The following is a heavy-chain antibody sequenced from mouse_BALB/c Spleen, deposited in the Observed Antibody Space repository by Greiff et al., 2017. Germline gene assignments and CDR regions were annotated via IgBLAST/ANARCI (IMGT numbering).Heavy chain of an antibody. J-gene: IGHJ2*01. V-gene: IGHV1S137*01. CDR1: GYTFTDYA. CDR2: ISTYYGDA. CDR3: ARGSTVVEYYFDY. D-gene: IGHD1-1*01. Sequence: QVQLKESGAELVRPGVSVKISCKGSGYTFTDYAMHWVKQSHAKSLEWIGVISTYYGDASYNQKFKGKATMTVDKSSSTAYMELARLTSEDSAIYYCARGSTVVEYYFDYWGQGTTLTVSS.